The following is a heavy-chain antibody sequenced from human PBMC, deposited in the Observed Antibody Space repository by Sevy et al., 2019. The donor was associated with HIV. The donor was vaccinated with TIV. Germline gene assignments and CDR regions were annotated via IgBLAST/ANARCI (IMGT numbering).Heavy chain of an antibody. Sequence: GGSLRLSCAASGFTFSTYWMHWVRQAPGKGLVWVSRINTDGSSTSYADSVKGRFTISRDNAKNTLYLQMNSLTAEDTAVYNCARESTSGTFDIWGQGTMVTVSS. CDR1: GFTFSTYW. D-gene: IGHD6-13*01. J-gene: IGHJ3*02. CDR3: ARESTSGTFDI. CDR2: INTDGSST. V-gene: IGHV3-74*01.